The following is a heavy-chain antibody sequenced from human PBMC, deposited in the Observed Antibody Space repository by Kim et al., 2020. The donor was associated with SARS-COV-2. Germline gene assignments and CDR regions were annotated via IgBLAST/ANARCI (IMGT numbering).Heavy chain of an antibody. CDR2: MNSDGSST. V-gene: IGHV3-74*01. D-gene: IGHD3-22*01. CDR1: GFTFSNYW. Sequence: GGSLRLSCAASGFTFSNYWMHWVRQTPGKGLVWVSRMNSDGSSTNYADSVKGRFTISRDNAKNTLYLQMNSLRAEDTAVYFCVRERPDRGSYSGLDVWGQGTTVIVSS. CDR3: VRERPDRGSYSGLDV. J-gene: IGHJ6*02.